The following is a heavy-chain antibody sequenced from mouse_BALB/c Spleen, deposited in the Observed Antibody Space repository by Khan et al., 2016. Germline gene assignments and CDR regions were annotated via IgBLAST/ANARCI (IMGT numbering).Heavy chain of an antibody. CDR2: INTYTGEP. Sequence: QIQLVQSGPELKKPGETVRISCKASGYTFPNYGMNWVKQAPGKGLKWMGWINTYTGEPTYADDFKGRFAFSLETSASTAYLQINNLKNEDTATYCCARPDYGSSRGFAYWGQGTLVTVSA. J-gene: IGHJ3*01. CDR3: ARPDYGSSRGFAY. V-gene: IGHV9-3-1*01. D-gene: IGHD1-1*01. CDR1: GYTFPNYG.